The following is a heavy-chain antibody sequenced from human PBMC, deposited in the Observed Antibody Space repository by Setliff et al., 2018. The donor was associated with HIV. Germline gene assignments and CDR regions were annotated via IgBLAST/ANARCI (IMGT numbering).Heavy chain of an antibody. D-gene: IGHD1-26*01. CDR1: GGSFNAYY. J-gene: IGHJ4*02. Sequence: SETLSLTCAVYGGSFNAYYWSWIRQPPGKGLEWIGEINHTGNTQYNPSLKSRVTMSEETSKNQFSLKLKSVTAADTAIYFCARGKGGLVGPAEFDYWGPGTLVTVSS. CDR2: INHTGNT. V-gene: IGHV4-34*01. CDR3: ARGKGGLVGPAEFDY.